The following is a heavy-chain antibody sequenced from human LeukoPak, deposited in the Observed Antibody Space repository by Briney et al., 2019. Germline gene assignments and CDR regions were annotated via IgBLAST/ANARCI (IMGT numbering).Heavy chain of an antibody. Sequence: ETLSLTCAVYGGSFSGYYWSWVRQAPGKGLEWVSAISASGGSTYYADSVKGRFTISRDNSKDTLYLQMNSLRAEDTAVYYCAKPPTGSGTYYFDHWGLGTLVTVSS. D-gene: IGHD3-10*01. V-gene: IGHV3-23*01. CDR3: AKPPTGSGTYYFDH. J-gene: IGHJ4*02. CDR2: ISASGGST. CDR1: GGSFSGYY.